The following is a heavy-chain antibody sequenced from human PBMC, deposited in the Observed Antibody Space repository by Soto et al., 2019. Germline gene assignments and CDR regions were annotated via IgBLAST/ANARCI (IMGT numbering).Heavy chain of an antibody. Sequence: ASVKVSCKASGYTFTSYYMHWVRQAPGQGLEWMGIINPSGGSTSYAQKFQGRVTMTRDTSTSTVYMELSSLRSEDTAVYYCARVAEDGGSYSYYYMDVWGKGTTVTVSS. D-gene: IGHD1-26*01. V-gene: IGHV1-46*01. J-gene: IGHJ6*03. CDR3: ARVAEDGGSYSYYYMDV. CDR2: INPSGGST. CDR1: GYTFTSYY.